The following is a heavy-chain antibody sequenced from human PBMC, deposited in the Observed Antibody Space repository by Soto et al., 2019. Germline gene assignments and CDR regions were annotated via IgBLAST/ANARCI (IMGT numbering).Heavy chain of an antibody. Sequence: EVRLVESGGGLVQPGGSLRLSCVASGLSFSDYCIHWVRQAPGKGLLWVSGIRSNERGTAYGDSVKGRFTISRDNANNTVYLQMNNLRAEDTAVYYCGRVDWNPGGDWGQGTLVTVSS. CDR2: IRSNERGT. CDR3: GRVDWNPGGD. V-gene: IGHV3-74*01. J-gene: IGHJ4*02. D-gene: IGHD1-1*01. CDR1: GLSFSDYC.